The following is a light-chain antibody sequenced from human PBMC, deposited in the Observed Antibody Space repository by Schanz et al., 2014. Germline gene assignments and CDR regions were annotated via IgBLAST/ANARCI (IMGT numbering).Light chain of an antibody. CDR2: EGR. J-gene: IGLJ3*02. CDR3: CSFVGSWV. Sequence: QSALTQPASVSGSPVQSITISCIGTSSDVGSYDLVSWYQHPPGKAPKLMIYEGRKRPSGVSHRFSGSKSGYTASLTISGLQTDDEADYYCCSFVGSWVFGGGTKLTVL. V-gene: IGLV2-23*01. CDR1: SSDVGSYDL.